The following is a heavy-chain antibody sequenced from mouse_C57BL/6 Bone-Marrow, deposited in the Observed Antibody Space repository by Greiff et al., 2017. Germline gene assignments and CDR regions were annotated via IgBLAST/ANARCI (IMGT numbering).Heavy chain of an antibody. CDR3: TTSSITTVVAYWYFDV. Sequence: EVHLVESGAELVRPGASVKLSCTASGFNIKDDYMHWVKQRPEQGLEWIGWIDPENGDTEYASKFQGKATITADTSSNTAYLQLSSLTSEDTAVYYCTTSSITTVVAYWYFDVWGTGTTVTVSS. CDR2: IDPENGDT. D-gene: IGHD1-1*01. J-gene: IGHJ1*03. V-gene: IGHV14-4*01. CDR1: GFNIKDDY.